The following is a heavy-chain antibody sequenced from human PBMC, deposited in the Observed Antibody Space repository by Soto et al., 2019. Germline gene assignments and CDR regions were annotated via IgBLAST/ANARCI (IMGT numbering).Heavy chain of an antibody. J-gene: IGHJ4*02. D-gene: IGHD3-22*01. V-gene: IGHV3-23*01. CDR2: ISGSGGST. Sequence: PVGSLRLSCAASGFTFSSYAMSWVRQAPGKGLEWVSAISGSGGSTYYADSVKGRFTISRDNSKNTLYLQMNSLRAEDTAVYYCAKASLITMIVVVITPWDYWGQGTLVTVSS. CDR3: AKASLITMIVVVITPWDY. CDR1: GFTFSSYA.